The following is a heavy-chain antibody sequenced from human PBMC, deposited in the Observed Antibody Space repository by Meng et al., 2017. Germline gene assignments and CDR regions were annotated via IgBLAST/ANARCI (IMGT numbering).Heavy chain of an antibody. D-gene: IGHD3-10*01. CDR1: GGTFSSYA. CDR2: IIPIFGTA. V-gene: IGHV1-69*13. Sequence: SVKVSCKASGGTFSSYAISWVRQAPGQGLEWMGGIIPIFGTANYTQKFQGRVTITADESTSTAYMELSSQRSEDTAVYYCASVPVDYYRDYYFDYWGQGTLVTVSS. CDR3: ASVPVDYYRDYYFDY. J-gene: IGHJ4*02.